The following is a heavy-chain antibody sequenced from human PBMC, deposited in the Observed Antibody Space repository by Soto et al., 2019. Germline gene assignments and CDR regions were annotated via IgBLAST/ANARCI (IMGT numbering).Heavy chain of an antibody. D-gene: IGHD1-26*01. V-gene: IGHV1-69*01. CDR3: ARTDYQWEALHYFDF. J-gene: IGHJ4*02. CDR1: GGTFSRYG. CDR2: IIPIFGTT. Sequence: QVQLVQSGAEVKKPGSSVKVSCTASGGTFSRYGFTWVRQAPGQGFQWMGGIIPIFGTTHYEQNFQSSLSITADESTSTVYMELSSLRSDDTAIYFCARTDYQWEALHYFDFWGQGTLVTVSS.